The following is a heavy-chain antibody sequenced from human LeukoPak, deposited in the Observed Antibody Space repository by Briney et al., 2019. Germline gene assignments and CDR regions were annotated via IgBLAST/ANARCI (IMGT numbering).Heavy chain of an antibody. J-gene: IGHJ4*01. Sequence: ASVKVSCKPSGYSFTGYYMHSVPPAPGQGLERMGWINPYTGDTKYAPKFHGRVTMTRDTSISTAYMELTRLTTDDTAVYYCARDLRGNIALVYFDYWGHGTLVTVSS. CDR2: INPYTGDT. D-gene: IGHD5-18*01. CDR3: ARDLRGNIALVYFDY. CDR1: GYSFTGYY. V-gene: IGHV1-2*02.